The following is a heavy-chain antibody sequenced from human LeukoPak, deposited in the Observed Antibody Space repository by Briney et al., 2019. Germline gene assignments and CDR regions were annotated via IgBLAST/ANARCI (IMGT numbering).Heavy chain of an antibody. CDR2: ISYDGSNK. CDR1: GFTFSSYA. Sequence: PGGSLRLSCAASGFTFSSYAMHWVRQAPGKGLEWVAVISYDGSNKYYADSVKGRFTISRDNSKNTLYLQMNSLRAEDTAVYYCARDDFSSGWYGDFDYWGQGTLVTVSS. J-gene: IGHJ4*02. D-gene: IGHD6-19*01. CDR3: ARDDFSSGWYGDFDY. V-gene: IGHV3-30*04.